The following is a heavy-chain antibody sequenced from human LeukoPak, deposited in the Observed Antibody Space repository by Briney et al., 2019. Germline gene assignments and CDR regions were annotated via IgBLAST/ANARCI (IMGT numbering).Heavy chain of an antibody. CDR3: ASVPGVIISNYYYYGMDV. J-gene: IGHJ6*02. Sequence: GGSLILSCAASGFPFSSYSMNWVRQAPGKGLEWVSSISSSSSYIYYADSVKGRFTISRDNAKNSLYLQMNSLRAEDTAVYYCASVPGVIISNYYYYGMDVWGQGTTVTVSS. V-gene: IGHV3-21*01. CDR2: ISSSSSYI. CDR1: GFPFSSYS. D-gene: IGHD3-10*02.